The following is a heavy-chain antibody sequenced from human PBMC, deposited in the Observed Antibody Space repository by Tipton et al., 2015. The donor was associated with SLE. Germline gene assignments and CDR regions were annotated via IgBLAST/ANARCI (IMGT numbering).Heavy chain of an antibody. CDR3: AKGKRTIYDHDAFDM. J-gene: IGHJ3*02. CDR2: IKQDASEK. CDR1: GFTFTDYW. Sequence: SLRLSCVASGFTFTDYWMSWVRQAPGKGLEWVANIKQDASEKYYLDSVKGRFTISRDNAKNSVSLEMNSLRAEDRAVYYCAKGKRTIYDHDAFDMWGQGTVVTVSS. V-gene: IGHV3-7*01. D-gene: IGHD3-3*01.